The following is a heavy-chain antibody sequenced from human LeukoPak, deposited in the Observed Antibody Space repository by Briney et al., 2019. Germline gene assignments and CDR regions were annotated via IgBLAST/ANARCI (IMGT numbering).Heavy chain of an antibody. CDR2: IYTSGST. V-gene: IGHV4-39*07. J-gene: IGHJ5*02. CDR1: GGSISSSSYY. D-gene: IGHD6-13*01. Sequence: PSETLSLTCTVSGGSISSSSYYWGWIRQPPGKGLEWIGRIYTSGSTNYNPSLKSRVTISVDTSKNQFSLKLSSVTAADTAVYYCARGVSSSWPLNWFDPWGQGTLVTVSS. CDR3: ARGVSSSWPLNWFDP.